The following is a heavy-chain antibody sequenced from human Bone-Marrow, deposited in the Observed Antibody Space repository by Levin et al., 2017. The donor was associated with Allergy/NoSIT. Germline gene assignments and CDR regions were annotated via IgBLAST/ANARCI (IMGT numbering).Heavy chain of an antibody. CDR3: AKDAREDIVVVPAAIGYYDYYMDV. CDR2: ISGSGGST. CDR1: GFTFSSYA. V-gene: IGHV3-23*01. Sequence: GGSLRLSCADSGFTFSSYAMSWVRQAPGKGLEWVSAISGSGGSTYYADSVKGRVTISRDNSKNTLYLQMNSLRAEDTAVYYCAKDAREDIVVVPAAIGYYDYYMDVWGKGTTVTVSS. D-gene: IGHD2-2*01. J-gene: IGHJ6*03.